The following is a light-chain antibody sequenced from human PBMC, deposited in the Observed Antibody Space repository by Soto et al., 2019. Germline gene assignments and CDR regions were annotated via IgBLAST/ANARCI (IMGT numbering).Light chain of an antibody. CDR3: QQYISYPYT. CDR1: QTTNTW. Sequence: DIQMTQFPFTLSASVGDRVTITCRASQTTNTWLAWYQQKPGTAPKLLIYDASSLEGGVPSRFSASGSGTEFTLTISSLQPDDLATYYCQQYISYPYTFGQGTKLEIK. V-gene: IGKV1-5*01. J-gene: IGKJ2*01. CDR2: DAS.